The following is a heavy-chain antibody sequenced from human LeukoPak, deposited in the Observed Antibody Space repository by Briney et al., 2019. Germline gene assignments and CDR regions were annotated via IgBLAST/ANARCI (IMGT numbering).Heavy chain of an antibody. J-gene: IGHJ3*02. V-gene: IGHV4-61*01. CDR3: ARDRPGIAVAGDAFDI. CDR1: GYSISSGYY. CDR2: TYNRGST. Sequence: SETLSLTCAVSGYSISSGYYWGWIRQPPGKGLEWIGYTYNRGSTNYNPSLKSRVTILVDTSKNQFSLKLRSVTAADTAVYYCARDRPGIAVAGDAFDIWGQGTLVTVSS. D-gene: IGHD6-19*01.